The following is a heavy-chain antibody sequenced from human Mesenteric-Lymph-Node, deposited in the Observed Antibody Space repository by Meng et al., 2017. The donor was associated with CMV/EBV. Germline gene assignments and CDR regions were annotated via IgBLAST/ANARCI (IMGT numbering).Heavy chain of an antibody. V-gene: IGHV4-34*01. CDR3: ARHQRWLKSEGGFNY. D-gene: IGHD4-23*01. CDR1: GGSFSGYY. Sequence: QVQVQQWGAGLLKPSETLSLTCAVYGGSFSGYYWSWIRQPPGKGPEWIGEINHSGSTNYNPSLKSRVTISVDTSKNQFSLKLSSVTAADTAVYYCARHQRWLKSEGGFNYWGQGTLVTVSS. J-gene: IGHJ4*02. CDR2: INHSGST.